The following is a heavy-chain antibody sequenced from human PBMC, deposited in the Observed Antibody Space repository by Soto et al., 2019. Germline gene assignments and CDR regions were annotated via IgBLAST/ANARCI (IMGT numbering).Heavy chain of an antibody. J-gene: IGHJ4*02. CDR3: AREYYYDSSGYFDY. V-gene: IGHV1-18*04. Sequence: ASVKVSCKASGYTFTSYGISWVRQAPGQGLEWMGWISAYNGNTNYAQKLQGRVTVTTDTSTSTAYMELRSLRSDDTAVYYCAREYYYDSSGYFDYWGQGTLVTVSS. D-gene: IGHD3-22*01. CDR2: ISAYNGNT. CDR1: GYTFTSYG.